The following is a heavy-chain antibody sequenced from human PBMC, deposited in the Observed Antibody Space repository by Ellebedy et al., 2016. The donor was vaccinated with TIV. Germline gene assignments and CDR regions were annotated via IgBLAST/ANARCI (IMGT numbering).Heavy chain of an antibody. CDR3: ARDHHPRGVNYDSSGYSY. Sequence: ASVKVSCKASGYTFTGYYMHWVRQAPGQGLEWMGWINPNSGGTNYAQKFQGRATMTRDTSISTAYMELSRLRSDDTAVYYCARDHHPRGVNYDSSGYSYWGQGTLVTVSS. J-gene: IGHJ4*02. D-gene: IGHD3-22*01. V-gene: IGHV1-2*02. CDR2: INPNSGGT. CDR1: GYTFTGYY.